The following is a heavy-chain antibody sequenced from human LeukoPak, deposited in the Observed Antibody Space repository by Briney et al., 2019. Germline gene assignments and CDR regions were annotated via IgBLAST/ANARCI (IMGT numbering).Heavy chain of an antibody. Sequence: GGSLRLSCAASGFIFSDHYLSWIRQAPGKGLEWLSYISSSGSTIYYADSVKGRFTISRDNAKNSLYLQMNSLRAEDTAVYYCARDRGYSYGADAFDIWGRGTMVTVSS. D-gene: IGHD5-18*01. CDR1: GFIFSDHY. V-gene: IGHV3-11*01. J-gene: IGHJ3*02. CDR3: ARDRGYSYGADAFDI. CDR2: ISSSGSTI.